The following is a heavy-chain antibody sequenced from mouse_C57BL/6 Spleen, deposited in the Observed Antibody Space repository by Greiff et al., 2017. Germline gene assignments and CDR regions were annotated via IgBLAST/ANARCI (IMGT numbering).Heavy chain of an antibody. CDR2: ILPGSGST. J-gene: IGHJ3*01. Sequence: QVQLQQSGAELMKPGASVKLSCKATGYTFTGYWIEWVKQRPGHGLEWIGEILPGSGSTNYNEKFKGKATFTADTSSNTAYMQLSSLTTEDSAIYYWARGGNDGYYVAWFAYWGQGTLVTVSA. V-gene: IGHV1-9*01. D-gene: IGHD2-3*01. CDR1: GYTFTGYW. CDR3: ARGGNDGYYVAWFAY.